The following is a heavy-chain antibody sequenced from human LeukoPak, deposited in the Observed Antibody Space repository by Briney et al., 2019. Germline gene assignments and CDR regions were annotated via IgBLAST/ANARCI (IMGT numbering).Heavy chain of an antibody. CDR1: RYTFTGYY. V-gene: IGHV1-2*02. D-gene: IGHD2-21*02. CDR2: INPNSGGT. J-gene: IGHJ4*02. CDR3: ARDGSGGDLL. Sequence: ASVKGSCTASRYTFTGYYMHWGRQAPGQGLEWMGWINPNSGGTNYAQKFQGRVTMTRDTSISTAYMELSRLRSDDTAVYYCARDGSGGDLLWGQGTLVTVSS.